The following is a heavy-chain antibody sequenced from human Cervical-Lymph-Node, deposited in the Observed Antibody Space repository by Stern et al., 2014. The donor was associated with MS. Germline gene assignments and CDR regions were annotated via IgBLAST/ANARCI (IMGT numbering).Heavy chain of an antibody. Sequence: EVQLEESGGDLVQPGRSLRLSCVASGFTFDEYAMHWVRQAPGKGLEWVSGISRNSGSLAYADSVKGRFTISRDNAKNSLYLQMSSLRAEDTSLYYCAKDVYGSTWSYFDVWGQGALVTVSS. D-gene: IGHD6-13*01. CDR1: GFTFDEYA. CDR3: AKDVYGSTWSYFDV. CDR2: ISRNSGSL. J-gene: IGHJ4*02. V-gene: IGHV3-9*01.